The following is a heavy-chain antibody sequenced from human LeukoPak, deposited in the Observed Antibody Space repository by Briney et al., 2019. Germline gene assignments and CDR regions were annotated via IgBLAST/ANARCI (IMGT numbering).Heavy chain of an antibody. Sequence: ASVKVSCKASGYTFTSYGISWVRQAPGQGLEWMGWISAYNGNANYALKLQGRVTVTTDTSTSTAYMELRSLRSDDTAVYYCARDIPGYMDVWGKGTTVTVSS. J-gene: IGHJ6*03. V-gene: IGHV1-18*01. CDR2: ISAYNGNA. D-gene: IGHD3-10*01. CDR3: ARDIPGYMDV. CDR1: GYTFTSYG.